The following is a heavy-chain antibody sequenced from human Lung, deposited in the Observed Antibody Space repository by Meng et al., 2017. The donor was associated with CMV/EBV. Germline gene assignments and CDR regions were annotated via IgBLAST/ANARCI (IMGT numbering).Heavy chain of an antibody. CDR2: IRSKGYGGST. D-gene: IGHD1-26*01. Sequence: SXTGSGFIFGDFAMSWVRQAPGKGLEWVGFIRSKGYGGSTEYAASVKGRFSISRDESKSIAYLQMNSLKTEDTAVYFCTGARPKWEQIGQSFDIWGQGTMVXVSS. V-gene: IGHV3-49*04. J-gene: IGHJ3*02. CDR1: GFIFGDFA. CDR3: TGARPKWEQIGQSFDI.